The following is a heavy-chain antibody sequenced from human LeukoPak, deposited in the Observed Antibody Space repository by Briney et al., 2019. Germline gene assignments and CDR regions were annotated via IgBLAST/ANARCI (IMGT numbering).Heavy chain of an antibody. CDR2: IIPIFGTA. Sequence: SVKVSCKAFGGTFSSYAISWVRQAPGQGLEWMGGIIPIFGTANYAQKFQGRVTITADESTSTAYMELSSLRSEDTAVYYCARVPYDILTGYWFDPWGQGTLVTVSS. D-gene: IGHD3-9*01. V-gene: IGHV1-69*13. CDR1: GGTFSSYA. J-gene: IGHJ5*02. CDR3: ARVPYDILTGYWFDP.